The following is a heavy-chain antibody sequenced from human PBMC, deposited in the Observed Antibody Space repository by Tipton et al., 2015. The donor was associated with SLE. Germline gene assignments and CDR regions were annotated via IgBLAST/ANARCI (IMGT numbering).Heavy chain of an antibody. V-gene: IGHV4-59*08. D-gene: IGHD3-22*01. CDR1: GGSISSYY. CDR3: ARGLYDSSGFDYWYFDL. Sequence: TLSLTCTVSGGSISSYYWSWIRQPPGKGLEWIGYIYYSGNTNYNPSLKSRVTISVDTSKNQFSLKLSSVTAADTAVYYCARGLYDSSGFDYWYFDLWGRGTLVTVSS. J-gene: IGHJ2*01. CDR2: IYYSGNT.